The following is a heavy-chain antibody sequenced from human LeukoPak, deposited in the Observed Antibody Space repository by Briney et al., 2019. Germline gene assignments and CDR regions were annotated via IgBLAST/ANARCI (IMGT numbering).Heavy chain of an antibody. V-gene: IGHV3-21*06. J-gene: IGHJ4*02. CDR1: GFTFSSYS. Sequence: KPGGSLRLSCAASGFTFSSYSMNWVRQAPGKGLEWVSSISSSSSYIYYADSLKGRFTISRDNAKNSLYLQMNSLRAEDTAVYYCAREVVVAATAFDYWGQGTLVTVSS. CDR3: AREVVVAATAFDY. CDR2: ISSSSSYI. D-gene: IGHD2-15*01.